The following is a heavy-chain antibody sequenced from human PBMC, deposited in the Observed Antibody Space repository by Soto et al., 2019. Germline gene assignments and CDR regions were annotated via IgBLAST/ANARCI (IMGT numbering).Heavy chain of an antibody. D-gene: IGHD1-26*01. J-gene: IGHJ4*02. CDR3: ARQMIVGALDY. Sequence: SETLSLTCTVSGGSISSSSYYWGWIRQPPGEGLEWIGSIYYSGSTYYNPSLKSRVTISVDTSKNQFSLKLSSVTAADTAVYYCARQMIVGALDYWGQGTLVTVSS. CDR1: GGSISSSSYY. CDR2: IYYSGST. V-gene: IGHV4-39*01.